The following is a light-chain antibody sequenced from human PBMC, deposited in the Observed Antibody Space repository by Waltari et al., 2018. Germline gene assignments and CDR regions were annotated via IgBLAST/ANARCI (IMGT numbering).Light chain of an antibody. CDR1: RGDIGRYNF. J-gene: IGLJ3*02. CDR2: VVS. Sequence: QSALTQPAPLSGSPGQPIPISCTGSRGDIGRYNFVSWYQQEPGRAPKLIVYVVSQRPSGVSNRFSGSKSGNTASLTISGLQAEDEADYYCSSYTTTSSWVFGGGTKLTVL. CDR3: SSYTTTSSWV. V-gene: IGLV2-14*01.